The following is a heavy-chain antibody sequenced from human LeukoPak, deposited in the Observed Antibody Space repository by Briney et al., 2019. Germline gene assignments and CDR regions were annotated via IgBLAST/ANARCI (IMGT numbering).Heavy chain of an antibody. V-gene: IGHV3-23*01. D-gene: IGHD2-2*02. Sequence: GGSLRLSCAASGFTFSSYAMSWVRQAPGKGLEWVSAISGSGGSTYYADSLKGRFTISRDNSKNTLYLQMGSLRAEETAVYYCAKPQIVVVPAAILGGAFDIWGQGTMVTVSS. J-gene: IGHJ3*02. CDR2: ISGSGGST. CDR1: GFTFSSYA. CDR3: AKPQIVVVPAAILGGAFDI.